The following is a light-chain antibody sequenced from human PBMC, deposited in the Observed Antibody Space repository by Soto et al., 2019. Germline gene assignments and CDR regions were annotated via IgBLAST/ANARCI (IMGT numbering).Light chain of an antibody. CDR2: EAS. J-gene: IGKJ4*01. Sequence: DIQMTQSPSSLSASVGDRVTITCQASQGIGNYLTWYQQKPGKAPKLLIYEASNLETGVPSRFSGSGSGTDFTFTINSLQPEDIATYYCQQYDDLPFTFCGGTKVEIK. V-gene: IGKV1-33*01. CDR1: QGIGNY. CDR3: QQYDDLPFT.